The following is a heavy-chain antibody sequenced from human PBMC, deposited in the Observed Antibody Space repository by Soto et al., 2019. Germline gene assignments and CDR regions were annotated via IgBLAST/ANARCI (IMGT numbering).Heavy chain of an antibody. Sequence: ASVKVSCKASGYTFTSYGISWVRQAPGQGLEWMGWINANSGNTGYAQKFQGRVTMTRNTSISTAYMELSSLRSEDTAVYYCARDPHDYGDHFGYWGQGTLVTVSS. V-gene: IGHV1-8*02. CDR1: GYTFTSYG. CDR2: INANSGNT. CDR3: ARDPHDYGDHFGY. J-gene: IGHJ4*02. D-gene: IGHD4-17*01.